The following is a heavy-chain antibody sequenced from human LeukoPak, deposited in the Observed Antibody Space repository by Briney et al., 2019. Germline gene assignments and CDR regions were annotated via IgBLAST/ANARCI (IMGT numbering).Heavy chain of an antibody. V-gene: IGHV3-23*01. D-gene: IGHD2-15*01. J-gene: IGHJ4*02. CDR1: GFTFSSYA. CDR2: ISGSGGST. Sequence: GGSLRLSCAASGFTFSSYAMSWVRQAPGKGLEWVSAISGSGGSTYYADSVKGRFTISRDNSKNTLYLQMNSLRAEDTAVYYCAKGNRGYCSGGSCSDYWGQGTLVTVSS. CDR3: AKGNRGYCSGGSCSDY.